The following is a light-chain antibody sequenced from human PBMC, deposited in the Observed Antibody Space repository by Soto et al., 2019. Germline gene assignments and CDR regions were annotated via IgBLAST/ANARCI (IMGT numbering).Light chain of an antibody. CDR1: SSYISSYNY. J-gene: IGLJ2*01. V-gene: IGLV2-14*03. CDR2: DVS. Sequence: QSALTQPASVSGSPGQSITISCTTSSSYISSYNYVSWYQQHTGKAPRLIIYDVSSRPSGISNRFSGSKSGNTVSLTISGPQAEDEADYFCSSYTISSTVVFGGGTKLTVL. CDR3: SSYTISSTVV.